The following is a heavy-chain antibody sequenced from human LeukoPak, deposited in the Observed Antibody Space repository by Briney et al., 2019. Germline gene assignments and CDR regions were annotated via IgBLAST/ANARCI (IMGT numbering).Heavy chain of an antibody. CDR2: IIPIFGTA. Sequence: SVKVSCKASGGTFSSYAISWVRQAPGQGLEWMGGIIPIFGTANYAQKFQGRVTITADESTSTAYMELSSLRSEDTAVYYCAREIKGAKRYPPYNWFDPWGQGTLVTVSS. CDR3: AREIKGAKRYPPYNWFDP. CDR1: GGTFSSYA. J-gene: IGHJ5*02. D-gene: IGHD2-2*02. V-gene: IGHV1-69*13.